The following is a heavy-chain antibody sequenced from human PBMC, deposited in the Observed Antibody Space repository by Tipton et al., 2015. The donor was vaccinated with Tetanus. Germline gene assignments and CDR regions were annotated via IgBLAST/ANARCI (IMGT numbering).Heavy chain of an antibody. J-gene: IGHJ3*02. D-gene: IGHD1-14*01. CDR1: GYRPTNYG. CDR2: ISGYSGHT. V-gene: IGHV1-18*01. CDR3: ARDADMWATRNAFDI. Sequence: QVQLVQSGGEVKQPGASVTVSCKDSGYRPTNYGISWVRQAPGQGLEWLGWISGYSGHTNYEQQVQGRGNMTTDTSTSTAYLELRSLRSDDTALYFCARDADMWATRNAFDIWGQGTMVTVSS.